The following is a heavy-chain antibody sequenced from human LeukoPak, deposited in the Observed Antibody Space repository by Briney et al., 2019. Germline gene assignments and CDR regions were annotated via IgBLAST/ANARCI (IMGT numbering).Heavy chain of an antibody. J-gene: IGHJ6*03. Sequence: GSSVKVSCKASGGTFSNYAIYWVRQAPGQGLEWMGGIIPIFGTANYAQKFQGRVTITADKSTSTAYMELSSLRSEDTAVYYCARAVTTDLYYYYYMDVWGKGTTVTISS. D-gene: IGHD4-17*01. CDR1: GGTFSNYA. CDR2: IIPIFGTA. CDR3: ARAVTTDLYYYYYMDV. V-gene: IGHV1-69*06.